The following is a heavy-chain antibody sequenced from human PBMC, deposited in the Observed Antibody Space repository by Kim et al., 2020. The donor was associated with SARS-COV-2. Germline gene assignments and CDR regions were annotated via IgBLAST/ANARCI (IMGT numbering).Heavy chain of an antibody. CDR2: INQDGSEK. J-gene: IGHJ3*02. D-gene: IGHD5-12*01. CDR3: VVAPHDDAFDI. V-gene: IGHV3-7*03. Sequence: GGSLRLSCAASGFTFSSYWMSWVRQAPGKGLEWVANINQDGSEKYYVDSVKGRFTISRDNAKNSLYLQMNSLRAEDTAVYYCVVAPHDDAFDIWGQGTMVPVSS. CDR1: GFTFSSYW.